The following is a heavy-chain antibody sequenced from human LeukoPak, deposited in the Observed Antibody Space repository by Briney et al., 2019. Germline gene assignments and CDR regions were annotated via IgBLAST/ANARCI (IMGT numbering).Heavy chain of an antibody. J-gene: IGHJ3*02. V-gene: IGHV4-34*01. Sequence: SETLSLTCTVYGGSLSGYYWSWIRQSPEKGLEWMGEINHSGITNYNPSLKSRVTMSTDTSKNQFSLRVTSVTAADTAVYYCARRLATTVTNAFDIWGQGTLVTVSS. CDR2: INHSGIT. CDR3: ARRLATTVTNAFDI. CDR1: GGSLSGYY. D-gene: IGHD4-17*01.